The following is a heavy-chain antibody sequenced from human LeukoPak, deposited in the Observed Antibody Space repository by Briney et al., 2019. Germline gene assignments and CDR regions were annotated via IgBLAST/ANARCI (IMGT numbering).Heavy chain of an antibody. CDR3: ARDPCCTSCYPAPFCYGMDV. D-gene: IGHD2-2*01. J-gene: IGHJ6*02. CDR2: ISYDGSNK. V-gene: IGHV3-30*03. Sequence: GRSLRLSCAASGFTFSSYGMHWVRQAPGKGLEWVAVISYDGSNKYYADSVKGRFTISRDNSKNSLYLQMNSLRAEDTAVYYCARDPCCTSCYPAPFCYGMDVWGQGTTVTVSS. CDR1: GFTFSSYG.